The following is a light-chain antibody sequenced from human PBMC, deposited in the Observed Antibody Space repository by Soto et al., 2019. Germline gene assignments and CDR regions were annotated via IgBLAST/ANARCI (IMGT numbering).Light chain of an antibody. Sequence: DIVLTQSPATLSLSPGERATLSCRASPSVPNYVAWYQQKPGQAPRLLIYGAFNRATGIPARFRGSGSGADFTLTISSLEPEDFAIYYCQQRNTWPPVTFGQGTRLEIK. CDR3: QQRNTWPPVT. V-gene: IGKV3-11*01. J-gene: IGKJ5*01. CDR2: GAF. CDR1: PSVPNY.